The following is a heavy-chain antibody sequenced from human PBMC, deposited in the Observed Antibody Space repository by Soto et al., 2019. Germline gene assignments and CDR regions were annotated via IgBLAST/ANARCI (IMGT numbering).Heavy chain of an antibody. V-gene: IGHV1-18*01. CDR3: ASASIAARLAWFDP. CDR1: GYTFTSYG. CDR2: ISAYNGNT. J-gene: IGHJ5*02. Sequence: AASVKVSCKASGYTFTSYGISWGRQAPGQGLEWMGWISAYNGNTNYAQKLQGRVTMTADKSTSTAYMELSSLRSDDTAVYYCASASIAARLAWFDPWGQGTLVTVSS. D-gene: IGHD6-6*01.